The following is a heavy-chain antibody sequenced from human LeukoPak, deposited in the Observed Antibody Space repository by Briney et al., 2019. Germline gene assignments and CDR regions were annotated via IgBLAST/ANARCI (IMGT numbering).Heavy chain of an antibody. CDR1: GFTFSSYS. J-gene: IGHJ4*02. Sequence: GGSLRLSCAASGFTFSSYSINWVRQAPGKGLEWVAYISSSSNTIYYADSVKGRFTISRDKAKNSLYLQMNSLRAEDTAVYYCARDGFIAAAGIRGAPSDYWGQGTLVTVSS. CDR2: ISSSSNTI. V-gene: IGHV3-48*01. D-gene: IGHD6-13*01. CDR3: ARDGFIAAAGIRGAPSDY.